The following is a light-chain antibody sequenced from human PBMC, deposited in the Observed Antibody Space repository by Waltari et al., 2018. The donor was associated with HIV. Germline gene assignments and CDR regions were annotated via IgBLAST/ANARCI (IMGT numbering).Light chain of an antibody. Sequence: EAVMTQSPATLSVSPGDTATLSCRASHGINNNLAWYQQKPCQSPRLLIFDTSARATCIPDRFSGSGSGTEFTLTISSLQSEDFAVYYCQQYDDWTVFGGGTKVDIK. CDR2: DTS. J-gene: IGKJ4*01. CDR1: HGINNN. CDR3: QQYDDWTV. V-gene: IGKV3-15*01.